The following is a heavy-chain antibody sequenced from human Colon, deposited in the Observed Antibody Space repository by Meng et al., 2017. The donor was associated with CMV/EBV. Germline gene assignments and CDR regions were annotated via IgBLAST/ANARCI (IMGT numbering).Heavy chain of an antibody. CDR2: INHSGNT. Sequence: CAVYGVSFSGYYWSWVRQPPGKGLEWIGEINHSGNTNYNPSLKSRVTISVDTSKNQFSLHLNSVTAADTAVYYCATNSSGWFGYFDPWGQGTLVTVSS. CDR3: ATNSSGWFGYFDP. V-gene: IGHV4-34*01. D-gene: IGHD6-19*01. J-gene: IGHJ5*02. CDR1: GVSFSGYY.